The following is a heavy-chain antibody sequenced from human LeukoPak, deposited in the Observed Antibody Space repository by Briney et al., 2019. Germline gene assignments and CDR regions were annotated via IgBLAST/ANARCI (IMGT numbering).Heavy chain of an antibody. CDR1: GDSASSNSAA. Sequence: SQTLSLTCAISGDSASSNSAAWNWIRQSPSRGLEWLGRTYYRSKWYNDYAVSVKSRITINPDTSKSQFSLQLNSVTAADTAVYYCARGLRGSSTSRVSSKISVHYYGMDVWGKGTTVTVSS. J-gene: IGHJ6*04. CDR3: ARGLRGSSTSRVSSKISVHYYGMDV. V-gene: IGHV6-1*01. CDR2: TYYRSKWYN. D-gene: IGHD2-2*01.